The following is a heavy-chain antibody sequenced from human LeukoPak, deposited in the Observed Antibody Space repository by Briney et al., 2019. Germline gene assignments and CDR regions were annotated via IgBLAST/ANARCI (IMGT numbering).Heavy chain of an antibody. D-gene: IGHD2-2*01. V-gene: IGHV1-69*05. J-gene: IGHJ6*03. CDR1: GGTFSSYA. Sequence: GASVTVSCKASGGTFSSYAISWVRQAPGQGLEWMGGIIPIFGTANYAQKFQGRVTITTDESTSTAYMELSSLRSEDTAVYYCARSPQRDYYYYYMDVWGKGTTVTVSS. CDR2: IIPIFGTA. CDR3: ARSPQRDYYYYYMDV.